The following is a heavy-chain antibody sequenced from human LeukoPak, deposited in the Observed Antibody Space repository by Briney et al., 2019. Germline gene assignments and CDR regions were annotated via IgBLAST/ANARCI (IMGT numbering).Heavy chain of an antibody. V-gene: IGHV4-59*01. CDR1: GGSISSYY. D-gene: IGHD3-9*01. J-gene: IGHJ4*02. Sequence: SETLSLTCTVSGGSISSYYWSWIRQPPGKGLEWIGYIYYSGSTNYNPSLKSRVTISVDTSKNQFSLKLSSVTAADTAVYYCARFIGDILTGYPTPYFGYWGQGTLVTVSS. CDR3: ARFIGDILTGYPTPYFGY. CDR2: IYYSGST.